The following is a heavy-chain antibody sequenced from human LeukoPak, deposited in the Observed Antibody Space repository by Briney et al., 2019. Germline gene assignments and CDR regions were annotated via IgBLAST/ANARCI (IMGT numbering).Heavy chain of an antibody. D-gene: IGHD2-15*01. V-gene: IGHV4-34*01. J-gene: IGHJ5*02. CDR2: INHSGST. CDR1: GGSFSGYY. CDR3: ARGGLIVVVVAAWYNWFDP. Sequence: SETLSLTCAVYGGSFSGYYWSWIRQPPGKGLEWIGEINHSGSTNYNPSLKSRVTISVDTSKNQFSLKLSSVTAADTAVYYWARGGLIVVVVAAWYNWFDPWGQGTLVTVSS.